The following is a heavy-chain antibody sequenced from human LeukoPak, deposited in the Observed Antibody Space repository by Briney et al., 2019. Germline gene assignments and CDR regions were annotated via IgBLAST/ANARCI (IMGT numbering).Heavy chain of an antibody. J-gene: IGHJ5*02. CDR2: IYYSGSS. D-gene: IGHD3-10*02. CDR3: ARLVRSNWFDP. CDR1: GGSISSSSYY. V-gene: IGHV4-39*02. Sequence: SETLSLTCTVSGGSISSSSYYWGWIRQPPGKGLEWIGNIYYSGSSYYNPSLKSRVTISVDTSKNHFSLKLSSVTAADTAVYYCARLVRSNWFDPWGQGTLVTVSS.